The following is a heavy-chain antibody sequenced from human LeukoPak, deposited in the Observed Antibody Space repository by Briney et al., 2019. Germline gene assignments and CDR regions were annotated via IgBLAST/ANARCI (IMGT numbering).Heavy chain of an antibody. CDR1: DWSFSGYY. CDR3: ASRIVPSTDFDY. CDR2: INDSGRT. D-gene: IGHD5-12*01. J-gene: IGHJ4*02. V-gene: IGHV4-34*01. Sequence: SETLSLTCAVYDWSFSGYYWGWIRQPPGKGLEWIGEINDSGRTNYNPSLKSRVTISVDTSKSQFSLKLSSVTVADTAVYYCASRIVPSTDFDYWGQGSLVTVSS.